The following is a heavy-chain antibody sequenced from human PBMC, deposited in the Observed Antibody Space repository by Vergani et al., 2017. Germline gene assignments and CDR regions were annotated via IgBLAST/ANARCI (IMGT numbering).Heavy chain of an antibody. CDR1: GGTFSSYA. CDR2: ISAYNGNT. Sequence: QVQLVQSGAEVKKPGSSVKVSCKASGGTFSSYAISWVRQAPGQGLEWMGWISAYNGNTNYAQKLQGRVTMTTDTSTSTAYMELRSLRSDDTAVYYCARGGLTRRETYYDFWSGVDYWGQGTLVTVSS. J-gene: IGHJ4*02. D-gene: IGHD3-3*01. V-gene: IGHV1-18*01. CDR3: ARGGLTRRETYYDFWSGVDY.